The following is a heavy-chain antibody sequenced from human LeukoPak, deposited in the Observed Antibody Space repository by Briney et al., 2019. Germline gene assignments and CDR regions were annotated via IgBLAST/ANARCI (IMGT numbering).Heavy chain of an antibody. J-gene: IGHJ4*02. Sequence: ASVKVSCKASGYTFTGYYMHWVRQAPGQGLEWMGRINPNSGGTNYAQKFQGRVTMTRDTSISTAYMEPSRLRSDDTAVYYCARDRGYYDSTDYWGQGTLVTVSS. CDR2: INPNSGGT. D-gene: IGHD3-22*01. CDR3: ARDRGYYDSTDY. V-gene: IGHV1-2*06. CDR1: GYTFTGYY.